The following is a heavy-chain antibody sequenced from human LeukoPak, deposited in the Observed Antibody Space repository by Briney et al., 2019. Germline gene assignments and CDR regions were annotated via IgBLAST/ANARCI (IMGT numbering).Heavy chain of an antibody. Sequence: ASVKVSCKASGYTFTSYYMHWVRQAPGQGLEWMGIINPSGGRTSYAQKFQGRVTMTRDMSTSTVYMELSSLRSEDTAVYYCARSGVAAAGVDYWGQGTLVTVSS. CDR2: INPSGGRT. CDR1: GYTFTSYY. V-gene: IGHV1-46*01. J-gene: IGHJ4*02. CDR3: ARSGVAAAGVDY. D-gene: IGHD6-13*01.